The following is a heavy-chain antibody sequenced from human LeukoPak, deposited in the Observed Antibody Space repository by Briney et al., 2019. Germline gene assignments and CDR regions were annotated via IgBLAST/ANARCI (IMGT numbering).Heavy chain of an antibody. D-gene: IGHD3-22*01. CDR2: IREDGNEK. J-gene: IGHJ4*02. Sequence: TGGSLRLSCVASGFTLSSYWMSWVRQAPGKGLELVANIREDGNEKYYVDSVKGRFTISRDNAKNSLWLQMNSLRAEDTAVYYCATSSGWRFDYWGQGTLVAVSS. CDR3: ATSSGWRFDY. CDR1: GFTLSSYW. V-gene: IGHV3-7*01.